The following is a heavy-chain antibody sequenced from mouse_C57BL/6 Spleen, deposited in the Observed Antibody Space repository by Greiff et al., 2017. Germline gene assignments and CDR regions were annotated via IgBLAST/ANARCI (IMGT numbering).Heavy chain of an antibody. J-gene: IGHJ3*01. D-gene: IGHD1-1*02. Sequence: EVQLQQSGAELVRPGASVKLSCTASGFNIKDDYMHWVKQRPEQGLEWIGWIDPENGDTEYASKFQGKATITADTSSNTAYLQLRSLTSEDTAVYYCTTGGSFAYWGQGTLVTVSA. CDR2: IDPENGDT. CDR3: TTGGSFAY. CDR1: GFNIKDDY. V-gene: IGHV14-4*01.